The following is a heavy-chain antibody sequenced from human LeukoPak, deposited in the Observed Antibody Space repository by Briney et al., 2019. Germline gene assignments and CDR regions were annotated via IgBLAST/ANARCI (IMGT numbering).Heavy chain of an antibody. V-gene: IGHV3-23*01. CDR1: GFTFSSYA. CDR3: AKVRNYYDSSGYFREGDY. D-gene: IGHD3-22*01. CDR2: ISGSGGST. J-gene: IGHJ4*02. Sequence: GGSLRLSCAASGFTFSSYAMSWVRQAPGKGPEWVSAISGSGGSTYYADSVKGRFTISRDNSKNTLYLQMNSLRAEDTAVYYCAKVRNYYDSSGYFREGDYWGQGTLVTVSS.